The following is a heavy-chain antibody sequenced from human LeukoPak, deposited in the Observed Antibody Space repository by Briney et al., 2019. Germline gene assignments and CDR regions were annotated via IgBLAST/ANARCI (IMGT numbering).Heavy chain of an antibody. CDR2: ISGSGDNT. Sequence: PGGSLRLSCAASGFTLSGFAMSWVRRTPGKGLERVSGISGSGDNTLYADSVKGRFTISRDNSKNTLYLQMNSLRAEDTAVYYCARIGSAYTAPDYWGQGTLVTVSS. J-gene: IGHJ4*02. CDR1: GFTLSGFA. D-gene: IGHD5-18*01. V-gene: IGHV3-23*01. CDR3: ARIGSAYTAPDY.